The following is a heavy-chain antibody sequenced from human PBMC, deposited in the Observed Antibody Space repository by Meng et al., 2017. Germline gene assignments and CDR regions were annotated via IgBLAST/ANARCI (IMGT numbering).Heavy chain of an antibody. V-gene: IGHV1-46*01. CDR3: ARFIGVTFGGVIDAFDI. CDR2: INPSGGST. CDR1: GYMFTAYY. D-gene: IGHD3-16*01. J-gene: IGHJ3*02. Sequence: ASVKVSCKSSGYMFTAYYIHWVRQAPGQGLEWMGIINPSGGSTSYAQKFQGRVTMTRDTSTSTVYMELSSLRSEDTAVYYCARFIGVTFGGVIDAFDIWGQGTMVTGSS.